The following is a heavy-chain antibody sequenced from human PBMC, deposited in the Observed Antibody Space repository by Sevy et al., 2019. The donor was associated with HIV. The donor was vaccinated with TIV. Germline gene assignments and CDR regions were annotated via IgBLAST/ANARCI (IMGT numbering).Heavy chain of an antibody. J-gene: IGHJ4*01. CDR2: IIPIFGTT. CDR1: GATFSNYA. D-gene: IGHD2-2*01. V-gene: IGHV1-69*05. CDR3: ARTPILVIPGATDLYFDN. Sequence: ASVKVSCKASGATFSNYALSWARQAPGQGLEWMGGIIPIFGTTNFAQTFQGRVTITTDEFTSTAYMELSSLRSADTAVYYCARTPILVIPGATDLYFDNWGQGTLVTVSS.